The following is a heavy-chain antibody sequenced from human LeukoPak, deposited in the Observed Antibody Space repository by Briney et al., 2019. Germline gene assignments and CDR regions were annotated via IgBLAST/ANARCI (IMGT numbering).Heavy chain of an antibody. D-gene: IGHD3-22*01. CDR1: GGSISSYY. Sequence: PSQTLSLTCTVSGGSISSYYCSWIRQPPGKGLEWIGYIYYSVSTNYNPALKSRVTISVDTSKNQFSLKLSSVTAADTAVYYCARARGLYDSSGYPLDAFDIWGQGTMVTVSS. J-gene: IGHJ3*02. CDR3: ARARGLYDSSGYPLDAFDI. V-gene: IGHV4-59*01. CDR2: IYYSVST.